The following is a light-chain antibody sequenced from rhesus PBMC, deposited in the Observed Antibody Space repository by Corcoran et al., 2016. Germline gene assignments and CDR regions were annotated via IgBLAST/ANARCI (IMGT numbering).Light chain of an antibody. V-gene: IGKV2-78*01. J-gene: IGKJ4*01. CDR2: LVS. CDR1: QSLLDSDGYTH. CDR3: MQTLQTPLT. Sequence: DIVMTQTPLSLPVTPGEPASISCRSSQSLLDSDGYTHLHWYLQKPGQSPQLLIYLVSHRASGVPDRFSGSGSGTDFTLKISRVEAEDVGVYYCMQTLQTPLTFGGGTKVEIK.